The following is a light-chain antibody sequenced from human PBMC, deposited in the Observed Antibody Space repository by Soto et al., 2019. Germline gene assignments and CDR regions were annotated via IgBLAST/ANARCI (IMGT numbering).Light chain of an antibody. CDR2: EVS. J-gene: IGLJ1*01. CDR3: SSYTSSSTLYV. Sequence: QSVLTQPASVSGSPGQSITISCTGTSSDIGGYNYVSWYQQHPGKAPKLMIFEVSNRPSGVSNRFSGSKSGNTASLTISGLQAEDEADYYCSSYTSSSTLYVCGTGTKV. CDR1: SSDIGGYNY. V-gene: IGLV2-14*01.